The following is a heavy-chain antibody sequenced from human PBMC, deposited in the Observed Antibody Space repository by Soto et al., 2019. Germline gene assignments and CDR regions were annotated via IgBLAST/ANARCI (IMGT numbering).Heavy chain of an antibody. CDR1: GNTFTRVY. CDR2: SNPRSGDK. V-gene: IGHV1-46*01. Sequence: QVQLVQSGAEVKKPGASVNVSCKASGNTFTRVYIHWVRQAPGQGLEWMGISNPRSGDKTYAEKFQGRITVTWDTSTSTVYMELTSLRYEDTAMYYCARVALGGGSWLDPWGQGTLVTVSS. CDR3: ARVALGGGSWLDP. J-gene: IGHJ5*02. D-gene: IGHD3-16*01.